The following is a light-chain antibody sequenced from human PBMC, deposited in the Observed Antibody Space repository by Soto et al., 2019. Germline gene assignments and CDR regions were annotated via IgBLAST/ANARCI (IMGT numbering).Light chain of an antibody. CDR2: DAS. J-gene: IGKJ2*01. CDR1: QSISGW. CDR3: QQYSSYSS. Sequence: DIQMTQSPFTLSASVGDRVTITCRASQSISGWLAWYQQKPGRAPNLLISDASSLESEVPSRFSGSGSGTEFTLTISGLQPDDFATYYCQQYSSYSSFGQGTKLEIK. V-gene: IGKV1-5*01.